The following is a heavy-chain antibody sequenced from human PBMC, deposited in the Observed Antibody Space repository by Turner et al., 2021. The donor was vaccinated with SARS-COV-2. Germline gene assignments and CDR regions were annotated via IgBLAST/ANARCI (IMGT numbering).Heavy chain of an antibody. CDR1: GFTFSSYG. CDR2: IWYDGSNK. CDR3: ATHIGNFPRGYFDS. Sequence: QVQLVESGGGVVQPGRSLRLSCAASGFTFSSYGMPWVRQTPGKGLEWVAVIWYDGSNKYYADSVKGRFTISRDNSKNTLYLQMNGLRAEDTALYYCATHIGNFPRGYFDSWGQGTLVTVSS. D-gene: IGHD2-21*01. J-gene: IGHJ4*02. V-gene: IGHV3-33*01.